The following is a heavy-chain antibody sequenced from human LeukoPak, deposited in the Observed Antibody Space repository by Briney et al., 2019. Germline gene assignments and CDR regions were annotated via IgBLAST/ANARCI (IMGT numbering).Heavy chain of an antibody. Sequence: GGSLRLSCAASGFTFSTFAMIWVRQPPGKGLEWVSSVFPSGGEIHYADSVKGRFTIFRDNSKSTLTLQMNSLRAEDTAIYYCATYRQVLLPFESWGQGTLVTVST. D-gene: IGHD2-8*02. J-gene: IGHJ4*02. CDR1: GFTFSTFA. CDR2: VFPSGGEI. V-gene: IGHV3-23*01. CDR3: ATYRQVLLPFES.